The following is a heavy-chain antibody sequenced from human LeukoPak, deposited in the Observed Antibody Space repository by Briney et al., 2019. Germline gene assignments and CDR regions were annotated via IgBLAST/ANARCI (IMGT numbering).Heavy chain of an antibody. Sequence: SGGSLRLSCAASGFTFSSYAMHRVRQAPGKGLEWVAVISYDGSNKYYADSVKGRFTISRDNSKNTLYLQMNSLRAEDTAVYYCASSSTSYPFDYWGQGTLVTVSS. CDR2: ISYDGSNK. CDR3: ASSSTSYPFDY. J-gene: IGHJ4*02. CDR1: GFTFSSYA. V-gene: IGHV3-30-3*01. D-gene: IGHD2-2*01.